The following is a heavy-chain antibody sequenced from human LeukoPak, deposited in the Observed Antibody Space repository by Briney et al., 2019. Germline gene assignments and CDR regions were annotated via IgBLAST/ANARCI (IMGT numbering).Heavy chain of an antibody. V-gene: IGHV1-24*01. J-gene: IGHJ4*02. CDR1: GYTLTELS. Sequence: ASVKVSCKVSGYTLTELSMHWVRQAPGKGLEWMGGFDPEDGETIYAQKFQGRVTMTEDTSTDTAYMGLSSLRSEDTAVYYCATQDLFGVVIPYFDYWGQGTLVTVSS. D-gene: IGHD3-3*01. CDR2: FDPEDGET. CDR3: ATQDLFGVVIPYFDY.